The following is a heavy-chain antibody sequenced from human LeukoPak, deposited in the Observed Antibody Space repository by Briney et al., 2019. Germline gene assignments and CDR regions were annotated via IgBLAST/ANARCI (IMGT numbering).Heavy chain of an antibody. J-gene: IGHJ4*02. V-gene: IGHV3-74*01. CDR2: INTDGSAT. CDR3: ARDHYGGNSDY. CDR1: GFSFSSYW. Sequence: PGGSLGLSCATSGFSFSSYWMHWVRQAPGKGLLWVSRINTDGSATYYADSVKGRFTISRDNAKNTVYLQMNSLRAEDTAVYYCARDHYGGNSDYWGQGTLVTVSS. D-gene: IGHD4-23*01.